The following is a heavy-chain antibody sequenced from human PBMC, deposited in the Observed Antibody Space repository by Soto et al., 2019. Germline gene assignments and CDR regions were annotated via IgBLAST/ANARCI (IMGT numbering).Heavy chain of an antibody. CDR2: IWYDGSNK. Sequence: QVQLVESGGGVVQPGRSLRLSCAASGFTFSSYGMHWVRQAPGKGLEWVAVIWYDGSNKYYADSVKGRFTISRDNSKNTLYLQMNSLRAEDTAVYYCAREQGPQEWELAPVDYWGQGTLGTVSA. D-gene: IGHD1-26*01. J-gene: IGHJ4*02. CDR1: GFTFSSYG. CDR3: AREQGPQEWELAPVDY. V-gene: IGHV3-33*01.